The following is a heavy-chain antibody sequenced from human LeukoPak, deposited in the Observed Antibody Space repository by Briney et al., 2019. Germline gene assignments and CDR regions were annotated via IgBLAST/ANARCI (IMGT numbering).Heavy chain of an antibody. D-gene: IGHD6-6*01. J-gene: IGHJ6*03. CDR3: ARDWHGGISSSASHYYYYYLDV. Sequence: GGSLRLSCAASGFTFSSYAMHWVRQAPGKGLEWVAVISYDGSNKYYADSVKGRFTISRDNSKNTLYLQMNSLRAEDTAVYYCARDWHGGISSSASHYYYYYLDVWGKGTTVIVSS. CDR2: ISYDGSNK. V-gene: IGHV3-30-3*01. CDR1: GFTFSSYA.